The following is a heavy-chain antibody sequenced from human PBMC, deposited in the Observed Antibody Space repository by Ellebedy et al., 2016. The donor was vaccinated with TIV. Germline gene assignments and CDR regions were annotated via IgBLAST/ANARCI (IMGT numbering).Heavy chain of an antibody. J-gene: IGHJ6*02. CDR3: ARRAVAGMAAVYGVDV. V-gene: IGHV3-48*04. CDR2: LTSGSSTT. CDR1: GYSISSGYY. D-gene: IGHD6-19*01. Sequence: GGSLRLSXAVSGYSISSGYYWVWIRQAPGKGLEWLSYLTSGSSTTYYADSVKGRFTISRDNARNTLYLQMSSLSAEDTGMYYCARRAVAGMAAVYGVDVWGQGTTVTVSS.